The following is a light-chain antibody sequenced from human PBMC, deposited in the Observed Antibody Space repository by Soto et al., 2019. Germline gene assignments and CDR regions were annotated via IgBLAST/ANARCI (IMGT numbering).Light chain of an antibody. J-gene: IGLJ2*01. CDR2: DTN. CDR3: SLSYGGARPVV. Sequence: QAVVTQEPSLTVSPGGTVSLTCGSSTGDVTSGHFPYWFQQKPGQAPRTLIHDTNDKHSWTPARFSGSLLGGKAALTLSGAQPEDEAYYYCSLSYGGARPVVFGGGTKVTVL. V-gene: IGLV7-46*01. CDR1: TGDVTSGHF.